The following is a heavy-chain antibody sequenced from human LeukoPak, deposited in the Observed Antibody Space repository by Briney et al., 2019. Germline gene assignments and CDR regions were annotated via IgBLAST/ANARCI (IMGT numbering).Heavy chain of an antibody. CDR1: GFTFNHYA. Sequence: GGSLRLSCAASGFTFNHYAMHWVRQAPVKGLEWVAVISYDGSNKYYADSVRGRFTISRDNSKNTLYLQMSSLRAEDTAVYYCARGGIVVVPAASLPDDFWGQGTLVTVSS. V-gene: IGHV3-30-3*01. CDR3: ARGGIVVVPAASLPDDF. J-gene: IGHJ4*02. CDR2: ISYDGSNK. D-gene: IGHD2-2*01.